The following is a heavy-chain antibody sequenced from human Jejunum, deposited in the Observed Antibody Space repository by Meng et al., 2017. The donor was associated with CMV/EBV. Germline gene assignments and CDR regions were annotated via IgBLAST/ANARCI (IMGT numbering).Heavy chain of an antibody. D-gene: IGHD3-16*01. CDR2: ISSGSNTI. V-gene: IGHV3-48*04. CDR1: TFSSYS. Sequence: TFSSYSMNCVRQAPGKGLGWVSYISSGSNTIYYADSVKGRFTISRDNANNSLHLQMSSLRAEDTAVYYCARGGRGNYYYYYGMDVWGQGTTVTVSS. J-gene: IGHJ6*02. CDR3: ARGGRGNYYYYYGMDV.